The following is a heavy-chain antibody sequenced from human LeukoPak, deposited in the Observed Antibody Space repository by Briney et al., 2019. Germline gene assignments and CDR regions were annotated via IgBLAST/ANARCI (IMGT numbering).Heavy chain of an antibody. J-gene: IGHJ4*02. V-gene: IGHV3-74*01. CDR1: GFTFSDYW. CDR3: AKAPGPAAVGGFDY. Sequence: GGSLRLSCAVSGFTFSDYWMHWVRQAPGKGLVWVSRINGDGSSTNYADSVKGRFTISRDNSKNTLYLQMNSLRVEDTAVYYCAKAPGPAAVGGFDYWGQGTLVTVSS. D-gene: IGHD2-2*01. CDR2: INGDGSST.